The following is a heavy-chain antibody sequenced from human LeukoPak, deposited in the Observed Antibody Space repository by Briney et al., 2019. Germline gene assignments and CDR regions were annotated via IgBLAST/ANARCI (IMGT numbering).Heavy chain of an antibody. V-gene: IGHV3-7*01. CDR1: RFTFSSYS. CDR2: IKKDGSEK. CDR3: ARHLSGITGYTYGRGIDY. Sequence: GGSLRLSCAASRFTFSSYSMNWVRQAPGKGLEWVANIKKDGSEKYYVDSVKGRFTISRDNAKTSLYLQMNSLRAGDTAVYYCARHLSGITGYTYGRGIDYWGQGTLVTVSS. J-gene: IGHJ4*02. D-gene: IGHD5-18*01.